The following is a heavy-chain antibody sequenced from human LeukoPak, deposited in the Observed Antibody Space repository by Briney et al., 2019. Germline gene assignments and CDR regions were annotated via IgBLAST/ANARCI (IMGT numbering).Heavy chain of an antibody. D-gene: IGHD3-10*01. J-gene: IGHJ6*02. CDR2: IIPILGIA. CDR1: GGTFSSYA. CDR3: ASRLTMVRGSDV. Sequence: GASVKVSCKASGGTFSSYAISWVRQAPGQGLEWMGRIIPILGIANYAQKFQGRVTITADKSTSTAYMELSSLRSEDTAVYYCASRLTMVRGSDVWGQGTTVTVSS. V-gene: IGHV1-69*04.